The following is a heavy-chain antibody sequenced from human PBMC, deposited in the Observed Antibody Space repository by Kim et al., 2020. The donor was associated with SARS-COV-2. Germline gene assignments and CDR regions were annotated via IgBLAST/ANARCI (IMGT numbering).Heavy chain of an antibody. CDR3: ARGRGGSYLLGFDY. CDR2: ISYDGSNK. Sequence: GGSLRLSCAASGFTFSSYAMHWVRQAPGKGLEWVSVISYDGSNKYYADSVKGRFSISRDNSKNTLYLQMNSLRAEDTAVYYCARGRGGSYLLGFDYWGQG. J-gene: IGHJ4*02. V-gene: IGHV3-30-3*01. CDR1: GFTFSSYA. D-gene: IGHD1-26*01.